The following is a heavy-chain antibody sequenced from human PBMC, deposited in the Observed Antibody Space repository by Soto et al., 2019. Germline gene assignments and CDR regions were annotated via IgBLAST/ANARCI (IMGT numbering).Heavy chain of an antibody. CDR1: GYTFTSYY. Sequence: GASVKVSCKASGYTFTSYYMHWVRQAPGQGLEWMGIINPSGGSTSYAQKFQGRVTMTRDTSTSTVYMELSSLRSEDTAVYYCARGGSGSYYSPLPWSAQHKPLPTVYYYGMDVWGQGTTVTVSS. V-gene: IGHV1-46*01. CDR2: INPSGGST. J-gene: IGHJ6*02. D-gene: IGHD3-10*01. CDR3: ARGGSGSYYSPLPWSAQHKPLPTVYYYGMDV.